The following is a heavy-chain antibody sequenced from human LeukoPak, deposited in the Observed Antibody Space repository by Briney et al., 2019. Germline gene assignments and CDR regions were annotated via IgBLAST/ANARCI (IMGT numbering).Heavy chain of an antibody. CDR1: GFTFSSYS. J-gene: IGHJ3*02. D-gene: IGHD3-16*01. V-gene: IGHV3-48*02. Sequence: GGSLRLSCAASGFTFSSYSMNWVRQAPGKGLEWVSYISSSSTIYYADSVKGRFTISRDNAKNSLYLQMNSLRDEDTAVYYCARDGSQQLILGGDAFDIWGQGTMVTVSS. CDR2: ISSSSTI. CDR3: ARDGSQQLILGGDAFDI.